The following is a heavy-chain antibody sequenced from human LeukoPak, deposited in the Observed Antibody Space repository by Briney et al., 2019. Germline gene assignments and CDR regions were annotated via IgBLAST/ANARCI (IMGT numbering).Heavy chain of an antibody. CDR3: ARDLRAGSYAFD. CDR2: ISSASGSI. D-gene: IGHD5-18*01. V-gene: IGHV3-48*01. CDR1: GFTFSSYS. J-gene: IGHJ4*02. Sequence: GGSLRLSCAASGFTFSSYSMNWVRQAPGKGLEWVSYISSASGSIYYADSVKGRFTISRDNSKNTLYLQMNSLRAEDTAVYYCARDLRAGSYAFDWGQGTLVTVSS.